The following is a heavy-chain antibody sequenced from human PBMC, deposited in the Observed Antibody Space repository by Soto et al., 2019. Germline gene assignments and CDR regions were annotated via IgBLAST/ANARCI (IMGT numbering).Heavy chain of an antibody. D-gene: IGHD2-15*01. Sequence: QVQLVESGGGLVKPGGSLSLSCAASGFTFSDYYMSWIRQAPGKGLEWVSYISSSGSTIYYADSVKGRFTISRDNAKNPLDLKINSLRAEDTAVYYCARDAGYCSGGSCYYGAWFDPWGQGTLVTVSS. CDR2: ISSSGSTI. CDR3: ARDAGYCSGGSCYYGAWFDP. V-gene: IGHV3-11*01. J-gene: IGHJ5*02. CDR1: GFTFSDYY.